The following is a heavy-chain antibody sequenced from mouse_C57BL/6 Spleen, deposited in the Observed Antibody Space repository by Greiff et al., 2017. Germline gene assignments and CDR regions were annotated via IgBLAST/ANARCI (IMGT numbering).Heavy chain of an antibody. V-gene: IGHV1-55*01. CDR2: IYPGSGST. D-gene: IGHD5-5*01. J-gene: IGHJ4*01. Sequence: QVQLQQPGAELVKPGASVKMSCKASGYTFTSYWITWVKQRPGQGLEWIGEIYPGSGSTNYNEKFKSKATLTVATSSSTAYMQLSSLTSEDSAVYYCARYYYLRHDYAMDYWGQGTSVTVSS. CDR1: GYTFTSYW. CDR3: ARYYYLRHDYAMDY.